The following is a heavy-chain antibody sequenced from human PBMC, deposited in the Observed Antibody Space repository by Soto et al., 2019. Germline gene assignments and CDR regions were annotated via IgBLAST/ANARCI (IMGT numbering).Heavy chain of an antibody. CDR3: ARGHSTSGFDS. J-gene: IGHJ4*02. V-gene: IGHV4-34*01. CDR1: GGSFIGFY. CDR2: VHYNGNI. D-gene: IGHD6-6*01. Sequence: QVHLHQWSAGLLRPSETLSHSCSVSGGSFIGFYWTWIRQAPGKGLEWLGEVHYNGNINYNPSLGSRISISVESSKTQSSLTLHSVTAVDAATYFCARGHSTSGFDSWSQGSLVSVSS.